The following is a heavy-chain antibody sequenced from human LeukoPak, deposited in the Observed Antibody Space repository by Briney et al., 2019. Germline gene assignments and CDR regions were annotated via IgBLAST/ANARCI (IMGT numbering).Heavy chain of an antibody. CDR2: IYYSGSA. CDR1: GGSIFADY. J-gene: IGHJ4*02. CDR3: ARRTGSYFGQFDS. Sequence: PSETLSLTCSVSGGSIFADYWSWIRQPPGKGLEWIGYIYYSGSANYNPSLKSRITISVDTPKNKFSLRLRSVTAADTAIYYCARRTGSYFGQFDSWGQGTLVTVSS. V-gene: IGHV4-59*01. D-gene: IGHD3-10*01.